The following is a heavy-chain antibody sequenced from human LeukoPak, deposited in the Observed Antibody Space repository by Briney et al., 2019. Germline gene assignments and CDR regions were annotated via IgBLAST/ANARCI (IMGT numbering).Heavy chain of an antibody. CDR2: ISSSSSYI. V-gene: IGHV3-21*01. D-gene: IGHD3-10*01. J-gene: IGHJ4*02. CDR1: GFTFSSYS. CDR3: ARMVRGRRRYYFDY. Sequence: AGVSLRLSCAASGFTFSSYSMNRVRQAPGKGLEWVSSISSSSSYIYYADSVKGRFTISRDNAKNSLYLQMNSLRAEDTAVYYCARMVRGRRRYYFDYWGQGTLVTVSS.